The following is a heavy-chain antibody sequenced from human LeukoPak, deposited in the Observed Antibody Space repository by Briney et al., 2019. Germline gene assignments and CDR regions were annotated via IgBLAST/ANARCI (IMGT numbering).Heavy chain of an antibody. D-gene: IGHD3-3*01. Sequence: PSETLSLTCTVSGGSISSSSYYWGWIRQPPGKGLEWIRSIYYSGSTYYNPSLKSRVTISVDTSKNQFSLKLSSVTAADTAVYYCAGNTIFGVVIISNWYFDLWGRGTLVTVSS. CDR2: IYYSGST. V-gene: IGHV4-39*01. CDR1: GGSISSSSYY. CDR3: AGNTIFGVVIISNWYFDL. J-gene: IGHJ2*01.